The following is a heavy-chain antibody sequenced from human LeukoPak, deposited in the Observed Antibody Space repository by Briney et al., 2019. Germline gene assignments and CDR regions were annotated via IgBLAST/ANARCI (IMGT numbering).Heavy chain of an antibody. V-gene: IGHV3-53*01. J-gene: IGHJ4*02. CDR3: ARTAAGTFFDY. CDR1: GFTFSNYG. Sequence: GGSLRLSCAASGFTFSNYGMHWVRQAPGKGLEWVSIIYSGGYTFYADSVKGRFTISRDNSKNTLYLQMNSLRAEDTAVYYCARTAAGTFFDYWGQGTLVTVSS. CDR2: IYSGGYT. D-gene: IGHD6-13*01.